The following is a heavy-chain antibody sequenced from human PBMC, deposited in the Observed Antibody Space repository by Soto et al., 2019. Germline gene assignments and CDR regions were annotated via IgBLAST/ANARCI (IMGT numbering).Heavy chain of an antibody. Sequence: AASLKVSCKSSGGTFSSYAIIWVRQAPGQGLEWMGGIIPIFGTANYAQKFQGRVTITADESTSTAYMELSSLRSEDTAVYYCARYHLLPLTGYSNWFDPWGQGTLVNVSS. V-gene: IGHV1-69*13. J-gene: IGHJ5*02. CDR1: GGTFSSYA. D-gene: IGHD3-9*01. CDR3: ARYHLLPLTGYSNWFDP. CDR2: IIPIFGTA.